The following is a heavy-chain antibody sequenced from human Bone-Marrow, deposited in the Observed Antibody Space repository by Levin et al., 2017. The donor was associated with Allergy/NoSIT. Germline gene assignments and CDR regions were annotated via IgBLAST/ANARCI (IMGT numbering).Heavy chain of an antibody. CDR1: GFTFSSYA. Sequence: LAGGSLRLSCAASGFTFSSYAMSWVRQAPGKGLEWVSSIGVSDGSTKYADSVKGRFTISRDNSKNTLYLQMNSLRAEDTAAYYCASVAEGYWGQGTLVTVSS. J-gene: IGHJ4*02. CDR2: IGVSDGST. D-gene: IGHD6-19*01. CDR3: ASVAEGY. V-gene: IGHV3-23*01.